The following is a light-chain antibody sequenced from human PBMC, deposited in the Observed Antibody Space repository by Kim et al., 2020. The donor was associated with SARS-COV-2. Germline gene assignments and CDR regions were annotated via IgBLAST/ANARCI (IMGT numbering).Light chain of an antibody. CDR2: SAS. CDR1: QSIDTD. J-gene: IGKJ4*01. CDR3: QQSNSARLT. V-gene: IGKV1-39*01. Sequence: GDRLTITSRASQSIDTDLHWYQQRPGKAPNLLIYSASSLQSGVPSRFSGGGSGTHFTLTISSLQPEDFAVYFCQQSNSARLTFGGGTKVDIK.